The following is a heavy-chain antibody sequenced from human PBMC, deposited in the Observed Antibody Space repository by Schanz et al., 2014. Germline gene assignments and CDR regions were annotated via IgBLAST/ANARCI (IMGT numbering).Heavy chain of an antibody. CDR3: ATKKGH. V-gene: IGHV1-8*01. J-gene: IGHJ4*02. CDR1: GYSFTEYF. Sequence: QVQLVQSGPAVKKPGASMKVSCLASGYSFTEYFLHWVRQAPGQGLEWMGWMNPNSGTTGYAQKFQGRVTMTRDSSTTTVYMEMSSLRFGDTAVYYCATKKGHWGQGTLVTVSS. CDR2: MNPNSGTT.